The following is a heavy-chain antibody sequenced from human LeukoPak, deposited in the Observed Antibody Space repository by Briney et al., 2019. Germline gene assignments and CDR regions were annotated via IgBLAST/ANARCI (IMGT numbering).Heavy chain of an antibody. V-gene: IGHV4-34*01. CDR3: ASRIVGATKREPYYFDY. J-gene: IGHJ4*02. CDR2: TNHSGST. CDR1: GGSFSGYY. Sequence: PSETLSLTCAVYGGSFSGYYWSWIRQPPGKGLEWIGETNHSGSTNYNPSLKSRVTISVDTSKNQFSLKLSSVTAADTAVYYCASRIVGATKREPYYFDYWGQGTLVTVSS. D-gene: IGHD1-26*01.